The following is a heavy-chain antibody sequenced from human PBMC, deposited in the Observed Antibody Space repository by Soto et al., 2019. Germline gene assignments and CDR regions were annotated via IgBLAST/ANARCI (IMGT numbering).Heavy chain of an antibody. V-gene: IGHV3-33*01. CDR3: ARLYCSSSSCYSVGAFDI. Sequence: PGGSLELSCASSGCTFSSYGMHCVRQSRVNSMEWVALIWFDGSDKYYVDSVKGRFTISRDNSKNTVHLQMNSLRVEDTAVYYCARLYCSSSSCYSVGAFDIRGQGTVVTVSS. J-gene: IGHJ3*02. D-gene: IGHD2-2*01. CDR1: GCTFSSYG. CDR2: IWFDGSDK.